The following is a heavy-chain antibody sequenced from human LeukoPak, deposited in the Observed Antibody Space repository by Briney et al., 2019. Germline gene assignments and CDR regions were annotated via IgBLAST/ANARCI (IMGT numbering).Heavy chain of an antibody. V-gene: IGHV4-59*01. CDR2: IYYGGST. Sequence: SETLSLTCTVSGYSISSYYWSWMRQPPGKGGVGRGYIYYGGSTNYNPPLKSRATISVATSKNHFSLKLSSVTAADTAVYYSASGPFLEWLSQYWYFDLWGRGTLVTVSS. CDR1: GYSISSYY. J-gene: IGHJ2*01. D-gene: IGHD3-3*02. CDR3: ASGPFLEWLSQYWYFDL.